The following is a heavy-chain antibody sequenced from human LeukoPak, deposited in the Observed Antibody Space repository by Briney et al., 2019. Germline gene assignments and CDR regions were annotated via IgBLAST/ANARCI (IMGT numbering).Heavy chain of an antibody. CDR3: ARERNDGTDY. Sequence: GGSLRLSCAASGFTFSSYGMHWVRQAPGKGLEWVAFIRYDGSNKYYADSVKGRFTISRDNSKNTLYLQMSSLRAEDTAVYYCARERNDGTDYWGQGTLVTVSS. D-gene: IGHD1-1*01. CDR2: IRYDGSNK. CDR1: GFTFSSYG. J-gene: IGHJ4*02. V-gene: IGHV3-30*02.